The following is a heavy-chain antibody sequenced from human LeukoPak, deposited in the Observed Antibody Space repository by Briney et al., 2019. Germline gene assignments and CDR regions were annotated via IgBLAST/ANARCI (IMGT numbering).Heavy chain of an antibody. CDR2: IYHSGST. CDR3: ARVAYSGYEAGSYYYDSSGSHFDY. V-gene: IGHV4-4*02. J-gene: IGHJ4*02. D-gene: IGHD3-22*01. CDR1: GGSISSSNW. Sequence: PSETLSLTCAVSGGSISSSNWWSWVRQPPGKGLEWIGEIYHSGSTNYNPSLKSRVTISVDKSKNQFSLKLSSVTAADTAVYYCARVAYSGYEAGSYYYDSSGSHFDYWGQGTLVTVSS.